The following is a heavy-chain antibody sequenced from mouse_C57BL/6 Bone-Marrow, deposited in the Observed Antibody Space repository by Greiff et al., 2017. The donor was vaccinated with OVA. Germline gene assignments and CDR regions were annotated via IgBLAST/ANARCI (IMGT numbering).Heavy chain of an antibody. CDR3: TTIYYGSSYVYFDG. D-gene: IGHD1-1*01. CDR1: GFTIKDDY. CDR2: IDPENGDT. Sequence: EVQLQESGAELVRPGASVKLSCTASGFTIKDDYMHWVKQRPEQGLEWIGWIDPENGDTEYASKFQGKATITADTSSNTAYLQLSSLTSEDAAVYYGTTIYYGSSYVYFDGWGTGTTVTVSS. J-gene: IGHJ1*03. V-gene: IGHV14-4*01.